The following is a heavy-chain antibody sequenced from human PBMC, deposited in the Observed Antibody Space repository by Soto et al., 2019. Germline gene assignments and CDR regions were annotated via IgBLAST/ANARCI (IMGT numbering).Heavy chain of an antibody. J-gene: IGHJ3*02. D-gene: IGHD5-18*01. Sequence: QVQLVESGGGVVQPGRSLRLSCAASGFTFSSYGMHWVRQAPGKGLEWVAVISYDGSNKYYADSVKGRFTISRDNSKNTLYLQVNSLRAEDTAVYYCAKARVSGGLIWLRLDAFDIWGQGTMVTVSS. CDR1: GFTFSSYG. CDR3: AKARVSGGLIWLRLDAFDI. CDR2: ISYDGSNK. V-gene: IGHV3-30*18.